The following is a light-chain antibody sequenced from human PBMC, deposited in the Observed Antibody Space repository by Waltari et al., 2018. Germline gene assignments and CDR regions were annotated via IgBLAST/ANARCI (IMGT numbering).Light chain of an antibody. V-gene: IGKV3-20*01. J-gene: IGKJ1*01. CDR2: RAS. Sequence: EIVLTQSPGTASLSPGERVTLSCRASQTVGSSSLAWYQQKPGQAPRLVIYRASRRATGFPDMFSGSGSGTEFSLTISRLEPEDFAVYYCQQHGTLPATFGQGTKVEIK. CDR3: QQHGTLPAT. CDR1: QTVGSSS.